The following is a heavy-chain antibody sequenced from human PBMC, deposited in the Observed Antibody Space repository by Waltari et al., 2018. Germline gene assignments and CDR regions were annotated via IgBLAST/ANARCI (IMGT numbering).Heavy chain of an antibody. CDR1: GGSISSSSYY. Sequence: QLQLQESGPGLVKPSETLSLTCTVSGGSISSSSYYWGWIRQPPGKGLEWIGSIYYSGRPNNNPPLKSRVTISVDTSKNQFALKLGSVTAADTAVYYCARQNYYPTRERGYWGQGTLVTVSS. CDR2: IYYSGRP. J-gene: IGHJ4*02. CDR3: ARQNYYPTRERGY. V-gene: IGHV4-39*07. D-gene: IGHD1-26*01.